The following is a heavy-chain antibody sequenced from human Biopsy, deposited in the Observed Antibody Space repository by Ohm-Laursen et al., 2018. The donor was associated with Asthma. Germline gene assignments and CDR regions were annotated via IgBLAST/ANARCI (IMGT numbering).Heavy chain of an antibody. CDR2: IIPIFGTA. Sequence: ASVKVSCKVSGGTFSSYAISWVRQAPGQGLEWMGGIIPIFGTANYAQKFQGRVTITADESTSTAYMELSSLRAEDTAVYYCARDLHPTNHLRELSEGFDYWGQGTLVTVSS. D-gene: IGHD3-16*02. CDR1: GGTFSSYA. CDR3: ARDLHPTNHLRELSEGFDY. J-gene: IGHJ4*02. V-gene: IGHV1-69*13.